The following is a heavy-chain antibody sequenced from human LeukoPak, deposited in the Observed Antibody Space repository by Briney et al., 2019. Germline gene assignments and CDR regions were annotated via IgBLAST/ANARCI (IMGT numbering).Heavy chain of an antibody. CDR3: ARDRMALFDC. V-gene: IGHV3-33*08. J-gene: IGHJ4*02. CDR1: GFTFSSYW. Sequence: GRSLRLSCAASGFTFSSYWMHWVRQAPGKGLEWVAVIWYDGSNKYYADSVKGRFTISRDNSKNTLDLQMNSLRAEDTAVYYCARDRMALFDCWGQGTLVTVSS. D-gene: IGHD2-8*01. CDR2: IWYDGSNK.